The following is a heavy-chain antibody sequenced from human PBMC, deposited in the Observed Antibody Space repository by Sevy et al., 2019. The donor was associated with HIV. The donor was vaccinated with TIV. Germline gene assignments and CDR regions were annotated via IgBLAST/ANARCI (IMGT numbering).Heavy chain of an antibody. V-gene: IGHV3-30*03. CDR2: ISYDGNKR. CDR3: ARDGGWYNYAPSDY. CDR1: GFSFSSHG. D-gene: IGHD1-1*01. J-gene: IGHJ4*02. Sequence: GGSLRLSCAASGFSFSSHGMHWVRQAPGKGLEWQAVISYDGNKRYYADSVKDRFTISRDNSKNTLYLQMNSLRAEDTAVYYCARDGGWYNYAPSDYWGQGTLVTVSS.